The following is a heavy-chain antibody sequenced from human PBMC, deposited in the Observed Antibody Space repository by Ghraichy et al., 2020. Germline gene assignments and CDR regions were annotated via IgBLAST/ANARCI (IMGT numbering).Heavy chain of an antibody. J-gene: IGHJ3*02. Sequence: ASVKVSCKVSGYTLTELSMHWVRQAPGKGLEWMGGFDPEDGETIYAQKFQGRVTMTEDTSTDTAYMELSSLRSEDTAVYYCATFRPSSWYDDAFDIWGQGTMVTVSS. CDR3: ATFRPSSWYDDAFDI. D-gene: IGHD6-13*01. V-gene: IGHV1-24*01. CDR1: GYTLTELS. CDR2: FDPEDGET.